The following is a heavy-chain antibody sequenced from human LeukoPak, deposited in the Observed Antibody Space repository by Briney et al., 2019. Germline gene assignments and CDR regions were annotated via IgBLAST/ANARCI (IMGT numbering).Heavy chain of an antibody. Sequence: GRSLRLSCAASGFSFDDYAMAWVRQAPGKGLEWVSGISWNSGTIAYAGSVKGRFTISRDNAKNSLYLQMNSLRPEDTALYYCAKESVYGFFQHWGQGTLVIVSS. V-gene: IGHV3-9*01. CDR2: ISWNSGTI. D-gene: IGHD6-6*01. CDR3: AKESVYGFFQH. CDR1: GFSFDDYA. J-gene: IGHJ1*01.